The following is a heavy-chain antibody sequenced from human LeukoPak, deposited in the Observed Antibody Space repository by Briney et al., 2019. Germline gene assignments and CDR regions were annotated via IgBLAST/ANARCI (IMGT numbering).Heavy chain of an antibody. CDR1: GFTFRSYA. CDR3: AKDIQLST. CDR2: ISYSGGNA. V-gene: IGHV3-23*01. Sequence: GGSLRLSCAASGFTFRSYAMRWVRHVPGKGLEGVSLISYSGGNAYYADSVKGRFTIARDNSENTLALQRNSLKVEATARYYCAKDIQLSTWGLGTMVTVSS. J-gene: IGHJ3*01. D-gene: IGHD3-16*02.